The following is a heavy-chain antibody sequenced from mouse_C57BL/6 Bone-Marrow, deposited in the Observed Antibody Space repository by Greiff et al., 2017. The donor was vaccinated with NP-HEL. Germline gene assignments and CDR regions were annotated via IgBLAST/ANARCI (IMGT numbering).Heavy chain of an antibody. CDR2: IYPGSGST. CDR3: ARMITTKAMDY. V-gene: IGHV1-55*01. J-gene: IGHJ4*01. Sequence: VKLQQPGAELVKPGASVKMSCKASGYTFTSYWITWVKQRPGQGLEWIGDIYPGSGSTNYNEKFKSKATLTVDTSSSTAYMQLSSLTSEDSAVYYCARMITTKAMDYWGQGTSVTVSS. CDR1: GYTFTSYW. D-gene: IGHD1-1*01.